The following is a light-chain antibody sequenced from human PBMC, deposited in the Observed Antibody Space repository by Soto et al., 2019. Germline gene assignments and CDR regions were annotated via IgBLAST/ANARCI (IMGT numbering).Light chain of an antibody. CDR3: SSYTSSNTPYV. V-gene: IGLV2-14*03. CDR2: GVS. CDR1: SSDIGGYNF. Sequence: QSALTQPASVSGSPGQSITISCTGTSSDIGGYNFVSWYQHHPGKAPRLMIFGVSDRPSGVSDRFSGSKSGNTASLTISGLQAEDEADYYCSSYTSSNTPYVFGTGTKVTVL. J-gene: IGLJ1*01.